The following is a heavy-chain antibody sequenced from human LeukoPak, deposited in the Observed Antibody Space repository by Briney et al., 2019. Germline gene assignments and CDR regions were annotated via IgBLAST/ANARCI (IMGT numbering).Heavy chain of an antibody. CDR3: ARGQRPRMITFGGVSRRNRNVHYFDY. CDR1: GGSFSGYY. Sequence: SETLSLTCAVYGGSFSGYYWSWIRQPPGKGLEWIGEINHSGSTNYNPSLKSRVTISVDTSKNQFSLKLSSVTAADTAVYYCARGQRPRMITFGGVSRRNRNVHYFDYWGQGTLVTVSS. V-gene: IGHV4-34*01. CDR2: INHSGST. J-gene: IGHJ4*02. D-gene: IGHD3-16*01.